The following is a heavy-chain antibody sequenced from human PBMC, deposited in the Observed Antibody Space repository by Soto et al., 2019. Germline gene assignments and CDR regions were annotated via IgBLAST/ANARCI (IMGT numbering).Heavy chain of an antibody. Sequence: DAVKVSCKASGYTFTSYHTHWVRQAPGQGLAWMGIINPSGGSTSYAQKFQGRVTMTRDTSTSTVYMELSSLRSEDTAVYYCARDAPYRDSSSWFDGKDVWGPGTTVTVSS. CDR1: GYTFTSYH. V-gene: IGHV1-46*01. CDR2: INPSGGST. CDR3: ARDAPYRDSSSWFDGKDV. D-gene: IGHD6-13*01. J-gene: IGHJ6*02.